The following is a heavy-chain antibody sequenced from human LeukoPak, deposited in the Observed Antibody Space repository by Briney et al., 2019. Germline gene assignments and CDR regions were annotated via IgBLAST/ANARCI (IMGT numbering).Heavy chain of an antibody. D-gene: IGHD2-15*01. CDR3: ARDSLDIVVVVAAEPNWFDP. CDR1: GYTFTSYG. J-gene: IGHJ5*02. CDR2: ISAYNGNT. V-gene: IGHV1-18*01. Sequence: ASVKVSCKASGYTFTSYGISWVRQAPGQGLEWMGWISAYNGNTNYAQKLQGRVTMTTDTSTSTAYMELRSLRSDDTAVYYCARDSLDIVVVVAAEPNWFDPWGQGTLVTVSS.